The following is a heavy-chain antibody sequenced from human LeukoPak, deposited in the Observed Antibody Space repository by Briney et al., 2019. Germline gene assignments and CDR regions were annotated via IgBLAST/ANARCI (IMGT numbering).Heavy chain of an antibody. CDR3: ARRSSSLFYFDY. CDR1: GGSITSYY. V-gene: IGHV4-59*08. D-gene: IGHD6-19*01. J-gene: IGHJ4*02. Sequence: PSETLSLTCTVSGGSITSYYWSWIRQPPGKGQGWIGHIFYSGSTKYNPSLKSRVTISVDTSKNQFSLKLSSVTAADTAVYYCARRSSSLFYFDYWGQGTLVTVSS. CDR2: IFYSGST.